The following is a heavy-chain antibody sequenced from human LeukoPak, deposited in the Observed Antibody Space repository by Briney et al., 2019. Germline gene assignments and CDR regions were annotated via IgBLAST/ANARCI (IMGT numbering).Heavy chain of an antibody. Sequence: SETLSLTCTVSGGSISSGDYYWSWIRQPPGTGLEWLGYIYYSGSTYYNPSLKSRVTISVDTSKNQFSLKLSSVTAADTAVYYCARGYQLLHNGMDVWGKGTTVTVSS. CDR3: ARGYQLLHNGMDV. CDR2: IYYSGST. CDR1: GGSISSGDYY. J-gene: IGHJ6*04. V-gene: IGHV4-30-4*01. D-gene: IGHD2-2*01.